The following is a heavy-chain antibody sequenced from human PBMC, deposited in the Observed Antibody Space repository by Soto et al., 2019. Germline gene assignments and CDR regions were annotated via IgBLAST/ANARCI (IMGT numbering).Heavy chain of an antibody. CDR2: IYYSGST. CDR1: GGSISSGGYY. Sequence: PSETLSLTCTVSGGSISSGGYYSSWIRQHPGKGLEWIGYIYYSGSTYYNPSLKSRVTISVDTSKNQFSLKLSSVTAADTAVYYCARDFWSGYFAFDIWGQGTMVTVSS. V-gene: IGHV4-31*03. J-gene: IGHJ3*02. D-gene: IGHD3-3*01. CDR3: ARDFWSGYFAFDI.